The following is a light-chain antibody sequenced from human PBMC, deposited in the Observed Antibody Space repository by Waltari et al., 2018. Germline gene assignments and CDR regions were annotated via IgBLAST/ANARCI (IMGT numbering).Light chain of an antibody. J-gene: IGKJ2*01. CDR3: QQYGSSPLYT. CDR2: GAS. V-gene: IGKV3-20*01. Sequence: EIVLTQSPGTLSLSPGERATLSCRASQSVSSSYFAWYQQKPCQAPRLLIYGASSRATGIPDRFSGSGSGTDFTLTISRLEPEDFAVYYCQQYGSSPLYTFGQGTKLEIK. CDR1: QSVSSSY.